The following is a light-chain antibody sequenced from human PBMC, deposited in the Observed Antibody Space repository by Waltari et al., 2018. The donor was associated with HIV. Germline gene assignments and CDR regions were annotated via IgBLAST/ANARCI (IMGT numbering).Light chain of an antibody. V-gene: IGLV2-23*01. Sequence: QSALTQPASVSGSPGQSITLSCTATSSDVGGYSFVSWYQLHQGKAPKLIIYEDNKRPSGVSDRFSGSKSGYTASLTISGLQAEDEADYCCWSYAGSSTIIFGGGTKLTVL. CDR3: WSYAGSSTII. J-gene: IGLJ2*01. CDR1: SSDVGGYSF. CDR2: EDN.